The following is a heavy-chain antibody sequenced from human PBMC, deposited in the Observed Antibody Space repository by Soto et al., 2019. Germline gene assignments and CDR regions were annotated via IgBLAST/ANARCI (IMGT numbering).Heavy chain of an antibody. Sequence: QVRLQESGPRVVRPSQTLSLTCSVSGASINRGDYYWSWIRQTPGKGLEWIGYINHLETTFYNPSLESRLTLSIDRAKNQFSLKLHSMSAADRAVYFCARGGGSDSFDYWGQGILVTVSS. J-gene: IGHJ4*02. D-gene: IGHD1-26*01. V-gene: IGHV4-30-2*01. CDR3: ARGGGSDSFDY. CDR1: GASINRGDYY. CDR2: INHLETT.